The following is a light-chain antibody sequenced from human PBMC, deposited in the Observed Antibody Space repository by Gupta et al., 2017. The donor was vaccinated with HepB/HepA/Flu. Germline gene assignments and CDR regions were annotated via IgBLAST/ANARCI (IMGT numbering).Light chain of an antibody. Sequence: QSALTQPASVSGSPGQSITIPCTGTSSDVGGYNYVSWYQQHPGKVPKLMIYDVNNRPSGVSNRFSGSKSGNTASLTISGLQAEDEADYYCSSYTSSSTVVFGGGTKLTVL. CDR3: SSYTSSSTVV. CDR1: SSDVGGYNY. J-gene: IGLJ2*01. V-gene: IGLV2-14*03. CDR2: DVN.